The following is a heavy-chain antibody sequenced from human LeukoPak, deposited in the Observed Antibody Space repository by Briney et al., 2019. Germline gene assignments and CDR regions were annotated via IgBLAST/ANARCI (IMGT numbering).Heavy chain of an antibody. Sequence: GGSLRLSCAASGFTFDDYGMSWVRQAPGKGLEWVSGINWNGGSTGYADSVKGRFTISRDNAKNSLYLQMNSLRAEDTALYYCARVRYGSGSYYNYYYYYMDVWGKGTTVTVS. CDR1: GFTFDDYG. V-gene: IGHV3-20*04. D-gene: IGHD3-10*01. J-gene: IGHJ6*03. CDR3: ARVRYGSGSYYNYYYYYMDV. CDR2: INWNGGST.